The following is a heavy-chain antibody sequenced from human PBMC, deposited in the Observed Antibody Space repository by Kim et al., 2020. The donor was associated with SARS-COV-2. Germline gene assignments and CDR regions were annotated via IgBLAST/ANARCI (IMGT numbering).Heavy chain of an antibody. V-gene: IGHV1-3*01. Sequence: ASVKVSCKASGYTFTSYAMHWVRQAPGQRLEWMGWINAGNGNTKYSQKFQGRVTITRDTSASTAYMELSSLRSEDTAVYYCARKLGYCSGGSCYDFDYWGQGTLVTVSS. CDR1: GYTFTSYA. CDR2: INAGNGNT. J-gene: IGHJ4*02. D-gene: IGHD2-15*01. CDR3: ARKLGYCSGGSCYDFDY.